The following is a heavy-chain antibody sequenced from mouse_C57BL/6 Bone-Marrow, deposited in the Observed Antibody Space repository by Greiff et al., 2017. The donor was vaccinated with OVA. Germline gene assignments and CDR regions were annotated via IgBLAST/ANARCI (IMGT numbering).Heavy chain of an antibody. CDR2: IYPRSGNT. CDR1: GYTFTSYG. CDR3: GRSETTVEDWYFDV. D-gene: IGHD1-1*01. J-gene: IGHJ1*03. Sequence: VQLQQSGAELARPGASVKLSCKASGYTFTSYGISWVKQRTGQGLEWIGEIYPRSGNTYYNEKFKGKATLTADKSSSTAYMELRSLTSEDSAVYFCGRSETTVEDWYFDVWGTGTTVTVSS. V-gene: IGHV1-81*01.